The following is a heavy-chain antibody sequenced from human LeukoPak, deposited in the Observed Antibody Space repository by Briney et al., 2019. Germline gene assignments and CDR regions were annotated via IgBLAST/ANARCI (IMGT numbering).Heavy chain of an antibody. CDR2: ISPNSGGT. Sequence: GASVKISCKASGYTFIGYYMHWVRQSPGQGLEWMGWISPNSGGTNYAQKFQGRVTMTRDTSISTAYMELSRLRSDDTAVYYCARGRSSGNYYYFDYWGQGPLVTVSS. J-gene: IGHJ4*02. CDR1: GYTFIGYY. CDR3: ARGRSSGNYYYFDY. V-gene: IGHV1-2*02. D-gene: IGHD1-26*01.